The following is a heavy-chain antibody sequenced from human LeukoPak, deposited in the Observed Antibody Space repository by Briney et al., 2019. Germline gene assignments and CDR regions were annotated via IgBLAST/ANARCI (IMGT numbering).Heavy chain of an antibody. CDR1: GDSINIYY. J-gene: IGHJ3*02. CDR3: ARSERIIMILRGAFDI. V-gene: IGHV4-59*08. D-gene: IGHD3-22*01. Sequence: SETLSLTCTVSGDSINIYYWSWIRQPPGKGLEWIGYIYYSGSTNYSPSLKSRVTISVDTSKNQFSLKLSSVTAADTAVYSCARSERIIMILRGAFDIWCQGTVVTVSS. CDR2: IYYSGST.